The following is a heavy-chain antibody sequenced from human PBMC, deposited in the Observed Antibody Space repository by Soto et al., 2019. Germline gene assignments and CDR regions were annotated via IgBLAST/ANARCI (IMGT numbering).Heavy chain of an antibody. CDR3: ARPPGYISDWYYFDL. V-gene: IGHV1-46*01. CDR1: GYTFTTYY. CDR2: INPRSGGT. Sequence: ASVKVSCKASGYTFTTYYMYWVRQAPGQGLEWMGIINPRSGGTSYAQKFQGRVSMTRDTSTSTAYMELSSLMSEDTAVYYCARPPGYISDWYYFDLWGQGTQVTVSS. J-gene: IGHJ4*02. D-gene: IGHD3-9*01.